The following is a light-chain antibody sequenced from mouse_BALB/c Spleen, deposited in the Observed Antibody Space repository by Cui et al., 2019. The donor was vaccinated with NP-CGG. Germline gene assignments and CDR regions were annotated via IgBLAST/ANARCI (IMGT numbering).Light chain of an antibody. Sequence: GDVAQESELTTSPGETVTLTCRSSTGAVTTSNYANWVQEKPDHLFTGLIGGTNNRAPGVPARFSGSLIGDKAALTITGAQTEDEAIYFCALWYSNHWVFGGGTKLTVL. V-gene: IGLV1*01. CDR2: GTN. CDR1: TGAVTTSNY. CDR3: ALWYSNHWV. J-gene: IGLJ1*01.